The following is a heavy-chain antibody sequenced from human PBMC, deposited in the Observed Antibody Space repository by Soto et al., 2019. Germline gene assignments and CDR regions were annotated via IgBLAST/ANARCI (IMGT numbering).Heavy chain of an antibody. V-gene: IGHV4-30-2*01. D-gene: IGHD5-18*01. CDR1: GGSISSGGYS. CDR3: ARDVGYSYGYFDY. Sequence: SETLSLTCAVSGGSISSGGYSWSWIRQPPGKGLEWIGYIYHSGSTYYNPSLKSRVTISVDRSKNQFSLKLSSVTAADTAVYYCARDVGYSYGYFDYWGQGTLVTVSS. CDR2: IYHSGST. J-gene: IGHJ4*02.